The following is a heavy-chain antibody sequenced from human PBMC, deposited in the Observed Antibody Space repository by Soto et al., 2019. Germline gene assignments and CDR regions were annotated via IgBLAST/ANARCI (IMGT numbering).Heavy chain of an antibody. Sequence: PSETLSLTCAVYGGSFSVYYWSWIRQPPGKGLEWIGEINHSGSTNYNPSLKSRVTISVDTSKNQFSLKLSSVTAADTAVYYCARGRRIFGVVIRGWFDPWGQGTLVTV. CDR1: GGSFSVYY. CDR2: INHSGST. V-gene: IGHV4-34*01. J-gene: IGHJ5*02. CDR3: ARGRRIFGVVIRGWFDP. D-gene: IGHD3-3*01.